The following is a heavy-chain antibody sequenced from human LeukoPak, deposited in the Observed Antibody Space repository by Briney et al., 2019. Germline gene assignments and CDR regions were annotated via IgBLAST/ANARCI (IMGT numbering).Heavy chain of an antibody. CDR3: ARDRDTEGSDY. D-gene: IGHD3-10*01. J-gene: IGHJ4*02. V-gene: IGHV1-18*01. CDR1: GYTFTSYG. Sequence: ASVKASCKASGYTFTSYGISWVRQAPGQGLEWMGWISVYNGNTKYAQNLQGRVTMTTDTSTSTAYMELRSLRSDDTAVYYCARDRDTEGSDYWGQGTLVTVSS. CDR2: ISVYNGNT.